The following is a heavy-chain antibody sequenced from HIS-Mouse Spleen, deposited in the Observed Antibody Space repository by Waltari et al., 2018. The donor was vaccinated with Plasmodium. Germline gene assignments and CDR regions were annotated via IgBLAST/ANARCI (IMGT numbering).Heavy chain of an antibody. J-gene: IGHJ4*02. CDR1: GFPFSGYG. V-gene: IGHV3-30*18. D-gene: IGHD6-13*01. Sequence: QVQLVESGAGAVQPGRSLRLSCAPSGFPFSGYGMHCIRQPPGKGLEWVAVISYDGSNKYYADSVKGRFTISRDNSKNTLYLQMNSLRAEDTAVYYCAKDRRSSSWYVDYWGQGTLVTVSS. CDR3: AKDRRSSSWYVDY. CDR2: ISYDGSNK.